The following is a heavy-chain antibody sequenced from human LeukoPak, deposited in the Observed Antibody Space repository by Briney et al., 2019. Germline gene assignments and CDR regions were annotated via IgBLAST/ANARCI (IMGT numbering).Heavy chain of an antibody. CDR1: GYTFTGYY. V-gene: IGHV1-2*02. J-gene: IGHJ4*02. D-gene: IGHD6-19*01. Sequence: ASVTVSCKASGYTFTGYYMHWVRQAPGQGLEWMGWINPNSGDTSYAQKFQGRVTMTRDTSISTAYMDLTSLRFDDTAMYYCTRGGFGSGWEFDCWGQGTLVSVSS. CDR2: INPNSGDT. CDR3: TRGGFGSGWEFDC.